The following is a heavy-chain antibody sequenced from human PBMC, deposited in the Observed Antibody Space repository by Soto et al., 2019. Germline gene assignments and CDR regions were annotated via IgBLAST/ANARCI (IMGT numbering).Heavy chain of an antibody. CDR3: ARGTYRSKTDFDY. CDR1: GFTFSDYY. Sequence: GSLRLSCAASGFTFSDYYMTWIRQAPGSGLEWVSYISSSSGTISYANSVKGRFTISRDNAQNSLYLQVTSLRAEDTAVYYCARGTYRSKTDFDYWGQGTLVTVSS. J-gene: IGHJ4*02. CDR2: ISSSSGTI. V-gene: IGHV3-11*01. D-gene: IGHD6-13*01.